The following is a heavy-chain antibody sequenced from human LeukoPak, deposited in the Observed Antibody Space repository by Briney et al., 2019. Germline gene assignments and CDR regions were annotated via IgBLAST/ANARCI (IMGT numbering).Heavy chain of an antibody. CDR2: IKQDGSEK. V-gene: IGHV3-7*01. J-gene: IGHJ6*02. CDR1: GFTFSSYW. D-gene: IGHD6-19*01. CDR3: ARVGSPAQQWLVSFYYYGMDV. Sequence: TGGSLRLSCAASGFTFSSYWMSWVRQAPGKGLEWVANIKQDGSEKYYVDSVKGRFTISRDNSKNTLYLQMNSLRAEDTAVYYCARVGSPAQQWLVSFYYYGMDVWGQGTTVTVSS.